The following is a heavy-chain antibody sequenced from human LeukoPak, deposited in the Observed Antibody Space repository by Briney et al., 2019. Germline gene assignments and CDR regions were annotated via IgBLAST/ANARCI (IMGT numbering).Heavy chain of an antibody. V-gene: IGHV4-4*07. J-gene: IGHJ5*02. CDR2: IYTSGST. D-gene: IGHD1-1*01. CDR3: ARDLFRDNWNDVGWFDP. Sequence: PSGTLSLTCTVSGGSISSYYWSWIRQPAGKGLEWIGRIYTSGSTNYNPSLKSRVTMSVDTSKNQFSLKLSSVTAADTAVYYCARDLFRDNWNDVGWFDPWGQGTLVTVSS. CDR1: GGSISSYY.